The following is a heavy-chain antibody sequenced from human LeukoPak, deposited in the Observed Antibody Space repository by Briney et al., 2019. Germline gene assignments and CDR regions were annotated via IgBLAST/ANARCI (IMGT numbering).Heavy chain of an antibody. J-gene: IGHJ4*02. CDR2: INHSGST. CDR1: GGSISSGGYY. V-gene: IGHV4-39*07. Sequence: TSETLSLTCTVSGGSISSGGYYWSWLRQPPGKGLEWIGEINHSGSTNYNPSLKSRVTISVDTSKNQFSLKLSSVTAADTAVYYCARGAGRWLHPPNYWGQGTLVTVSS. D-gene: IGHD5-12*01. CDR3: ARGAGRWLHPPNY.